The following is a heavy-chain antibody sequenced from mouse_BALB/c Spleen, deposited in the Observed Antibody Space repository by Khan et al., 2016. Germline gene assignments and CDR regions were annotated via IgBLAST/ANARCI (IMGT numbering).Heavy chain of an antibody. CDR3: ARSGYGNDY. CDR1: GYAFSIYW. J-gene: IGHJ2*01. CDR2: IYPGDGDT. Sequence: QVRLQQSGAELVRPGSSVKISCKASGYAFSIYWMNWVKQRPGQGLEWIGQIYPGDGDTDYNGKFKDKATLTADKSSSTAYMQLSSLTSEDSAGYICARSGYGNDYWGQGTTLTVSS. D-gene: IGHD2-10*02. V-gene: IGHV1-80*01.